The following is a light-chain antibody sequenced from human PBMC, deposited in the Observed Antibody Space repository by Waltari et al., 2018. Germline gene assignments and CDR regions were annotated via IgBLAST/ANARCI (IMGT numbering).Light chain of an antibody. V-gene: IGLV2-23*01. CDR2: EDF. Sequence: QSALTQPASVFGTPGQSITIPCSGTTSDVGSYDLVSWYQQQPGKAPKLLSCEDFKRTAHTSMRFSGAKSCSTASLTISGRQPEEEADYYCCSYAGRGTYVFGSETKDTVL. CDR1: TSDVGSYDL. J-gene: IGLJ1*01. CDR3: CSYAGRGTYV.